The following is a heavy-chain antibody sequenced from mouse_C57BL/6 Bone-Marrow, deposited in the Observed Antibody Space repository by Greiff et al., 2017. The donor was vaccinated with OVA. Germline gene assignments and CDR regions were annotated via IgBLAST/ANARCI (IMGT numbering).Heavy chain of an antibody. CDR3: ARWDYLFDY. CDR1: GYTFTDYY. CDR2: INPYNGGT. J-gene: IGHJ2*01. D-gene: IGHD2-4*01. V-gene: IGHV1-19*01. Sequence: VQLQQSGPVLVKPGASVKMSCKASGYTFTDYYMNWVKQSHGKSLEWIGVINPYNGGTSYNQKFKGKATLTVEKSSSTAYMELNSLTSEDSAVYYCARWDYLFDYWGQGTTLTVSS.